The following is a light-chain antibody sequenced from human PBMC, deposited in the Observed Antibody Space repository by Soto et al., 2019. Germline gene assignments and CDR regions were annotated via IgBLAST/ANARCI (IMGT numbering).Light chain of an antibody. CDR2: TND. CDR3: AAWDDTSSFV. CDR1: SSNIGRNT. V-gene: IGLV1-44*01. Sequence: QSVLAQPPSASGTPGQRVIISCSGGSSNIGRNTVNWYQHLPGTAPRLLIYTNDQRPSGVPDRFSGSKSGTSVSLAISGLQSEDEADYYCAAWDDTSSFVFGTGTKVTVL. J-gene: IGLJ1*01.